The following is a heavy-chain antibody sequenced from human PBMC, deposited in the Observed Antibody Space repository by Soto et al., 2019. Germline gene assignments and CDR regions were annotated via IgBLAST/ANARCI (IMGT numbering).Heavy chain of an antibody. CDR1: GGTFSSYA. CDR2: IIPIFGTA. Sequence: SVKVSSSSSGGTFSSYAISWVRQAPGQGLEWMGGIIPIFGTANYAQKFQARVTITADESTSTAHMELSSLRSEDTAVYSCARGSGSSGYYYADYYYGMDVWGQGITVTVPS. D-gene: IGHD3-22*01. V-gene: IGHV1-69*13. CDR3: ARGSGSSGYYYADYYYGMDV. J-gene: IGHJ6*02.